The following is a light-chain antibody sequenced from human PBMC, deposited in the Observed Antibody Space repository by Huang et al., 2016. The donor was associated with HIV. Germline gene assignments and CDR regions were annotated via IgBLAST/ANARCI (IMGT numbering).Light chain of an antibody. J-gene: IGKJ1*01. CDR1: QSISGW. CDR2: RAF. Sequence: DIQMTQSPSTLSASVGDRVTITCRASQSISGWLAWYQQKPGKAPKLLIYRAFSLQSGVPSRFSGSGSGTEFTRTISSLQPDDFATYYCQQYNSHPWTFGQGTKVEIK. V-gene: IGKV1-5*03. CDR3: QQYNSHPWT.